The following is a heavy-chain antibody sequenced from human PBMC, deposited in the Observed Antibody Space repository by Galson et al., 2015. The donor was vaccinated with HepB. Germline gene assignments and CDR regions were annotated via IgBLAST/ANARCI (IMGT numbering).Heavy chain of an antibody. Sequence: SETLSLTCTVSGGSISSSSYYWGWIRQPPGKGLEWIGSIYYSGSTYYNPSLKSRVTISVDTSKNQFSLKLSSVTAADTAVYYCARGVRKVGAIDYWGQGTLVTVSS. CDR1: GGSISSSSYY. J-gene: IGHJ4*02. CDR2: IYYSGST. CDR3: ARGVRKVGAIDY. D-gene: IGHD1-26*01. V-gene: IGHV4-39*01.